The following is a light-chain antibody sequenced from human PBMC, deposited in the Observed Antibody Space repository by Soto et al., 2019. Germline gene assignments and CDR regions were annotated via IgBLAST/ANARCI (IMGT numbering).Light chain of an antibody. CDR1: QSVSSN. CDR2: GAS. CDR3: QQYNNWPPWT. Sequence: EIVMTQSPATLSVSPGERATLSCRASQSVSSNLAWYQQKPGQAPRLLIYGASTRATGIPARFSGSGSVTEFTLTISSLQSEDFAVYYCQQYNNWPPWTFGQGTNVEIK. V-gene: IGKV3-15*01. J-gene: IGKJ1*01.